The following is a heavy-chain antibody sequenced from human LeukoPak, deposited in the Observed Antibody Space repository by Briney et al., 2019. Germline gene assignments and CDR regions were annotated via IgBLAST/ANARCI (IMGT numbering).Heavy chain of an antibody. D-gene: IGHD3-3*01. Sequence: GASVKVSCKASGYTFTGYDMNWVRQAPGQGLEWMGWINPNSGSTNYAQKFQGRVTITRDTSISTAYMELSRLRSDDTAVYYCARDVSYYDFWSGYYEVGYYYYYMDVWGKGTTVTVSS. V-gene: IGHV1-2*02. CDR1: GYTFTGYD. CDR2: INPNSGST. CDR3: ARDVSYYDFWSGYYEVGYYYYYMDV. J-gene: IGHJ6*03.